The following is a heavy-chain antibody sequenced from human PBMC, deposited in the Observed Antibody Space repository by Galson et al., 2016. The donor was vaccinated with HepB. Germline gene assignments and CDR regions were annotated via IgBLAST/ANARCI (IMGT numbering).Heavy chain of an antibody. V-gene: IGHV1-18*04. D-gene: IGHD1-14*01. Sequence: SVKVSCKASGYKFIDYGISWVRQAPGQGLEWMGWISIHSGNTDYAQKFQDRVTMTTDTSTSTVYMELRSLRPDDTAVYYCARDRSNQDFWGQGTPVTVSS. CDR1: GYKFIDYG. J-gene: IGHJ4*02. CDR3: ARDRSNQDF. CDR2: ISIHSGNT.